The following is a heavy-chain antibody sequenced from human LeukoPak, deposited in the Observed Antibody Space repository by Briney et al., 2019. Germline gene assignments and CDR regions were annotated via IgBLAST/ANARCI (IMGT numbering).Heavy chain of an antibody. CDR3: ARLRVNSCDY. J-gene: IGHJ4*02. Sequence: ASVTISCKTSGYAASDYYMHWVRHAPGQGLEWMGWIRGDTGDTDSPQKFRGRVTLTRDTSTDTAYLELSRLRYDDTAIYFCARLRVNSCDYWGQGTLVTVSS. D-gene: IGHD2-15*01. CDR2: IRGDTGDT. CDR1: GYAASDYY. V-gene: IGHV1-2*02.